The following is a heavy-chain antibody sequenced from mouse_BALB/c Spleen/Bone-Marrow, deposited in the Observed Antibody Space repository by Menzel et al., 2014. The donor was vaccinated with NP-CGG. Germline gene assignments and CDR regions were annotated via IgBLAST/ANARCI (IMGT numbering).Heavy chain of an antibody. CDR2: INVNGDTT. Sequence: EVKLQESGGGLVQPGGSLKPSCAASGFTFSSYGMSWVRQTPDKRLEMIATINVNGDTTYHPDSVKGRFTISRDNVKNTLYLQMSSLKSEDTAMYYCARGYDYSSWFAYWGQGTLVTVSA. V-gene: IGHV5-6-3*01. J-gene: IGHJ3*01. CDR3: ARGYDYSSWFAY. CDR1: GFTFSSYG. D-gene: IGHD2-4*01.